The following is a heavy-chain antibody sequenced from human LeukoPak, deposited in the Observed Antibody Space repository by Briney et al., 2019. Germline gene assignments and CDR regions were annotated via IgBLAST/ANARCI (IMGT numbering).Heavy chain of an antibody. CDR1: GFTFSSYW. Sequence: PGGSLRLSCAASGFTFSSYWMSWVRQAPGKGLEWVANIKQDGSEKNYVDSVKGRFTISRDNAKNSLYLQMNSLRAEDTAVYYCARVPAGYCGGDCYSPWGQGTLVTVSS. V-gene: IGHV3-7*04. D-gene: IGHD2-21*02. CDR2: IKQDGSEK. J-gene: IGHJ5*02. CDR3: ARVPAGYCGGDCYSP.